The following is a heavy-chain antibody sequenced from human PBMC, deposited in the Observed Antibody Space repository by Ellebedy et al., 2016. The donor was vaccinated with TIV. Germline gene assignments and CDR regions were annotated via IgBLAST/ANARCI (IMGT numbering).Heavy chain of an antibody. CDR1: GFTFSTYA. J-gene: IGHJ5*02. CDR2: ISSRSIYI. CDR3: ARDIGYGGNWWFDP. V-gene: IGHV3-21*04. Sequence: PGGSLRLSCAPSGFTFSTYAVSWVRQAPGKGLEWVSSISSRSIYIYDADSVKGRFTVSRDNSKNTLYLQMHSLRADDTAVYFCARDIGYGGNWWFDPWGQGTLVTASS. D-gene: IGHD4-23*01.